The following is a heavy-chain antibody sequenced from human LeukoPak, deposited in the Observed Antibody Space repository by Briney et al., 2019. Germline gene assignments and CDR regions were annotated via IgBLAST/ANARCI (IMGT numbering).Heavy chain of an antibody. CDR3: ARGQIPKVEDFVVGVAPLFDY. D-gene: IGHD2-15*01. V-gene: IGHV4-34*01. Sequence: SETLSLTCAVYGGSFSGYYWSWIRQPPGKGLEWIGEINHSGSTNYNPSLKSRVTISVDTSKNQFSLKLSSVTAADTAVYYCARGQIPKVEDFVVGVAPLFDYWGQGTLVTVSS. J-gene: IGHJ4*02. CDR2: INHSGST. CDR1: GGSFSGYY.